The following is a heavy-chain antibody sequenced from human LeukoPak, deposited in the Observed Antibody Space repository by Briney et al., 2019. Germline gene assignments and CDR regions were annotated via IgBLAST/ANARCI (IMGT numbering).Heavy chain of an antibody. D-gene: IGHD2-15*01. CDR2: IRYDGSNK. J-gene: IGHJ6*02. CDR3: ASAPCSGGSCYSDYYYYYGMDV. Sequence: GGSLRLSCAASGFTFSSYGMHWVRQAPGKGLEWVAFIRYDGSNKYYADSVKGRFTISRDNSKNTLYLQMNSLRAEDTAVYYCASAPCSGGSCYSDYYYYYGMDVWGQGTTVTVSS. V-gene: IGHV3-30*02. CDR1: GFTFSSYG.